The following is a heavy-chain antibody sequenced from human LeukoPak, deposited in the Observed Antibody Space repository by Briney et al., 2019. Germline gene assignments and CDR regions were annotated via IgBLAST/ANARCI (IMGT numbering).Heavy chain of an antibody. D-gene: IGHD6-13*01. CDR3: ARVRYSSSWYGHYYYYVDV. CDR1: GFTFSSYW. V-gene: IGHV3-7*01. Sequence: PGGSLRLSCAASGFTFSSYWMSWVRQAPGKGLEWVANIKQDGSEKYYVDSVKGRFTISRDNAKNSLYLQMNSLRAEDTTVYYCARVRYSSSWYGHYYYYVDVWGKGTTVTVSS. CDR2: IKQDGSEK. J-gene: IGHJ6*03.